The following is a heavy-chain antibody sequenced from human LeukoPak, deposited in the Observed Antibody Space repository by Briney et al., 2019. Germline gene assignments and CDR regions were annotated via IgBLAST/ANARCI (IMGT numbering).Heavy chain of an antibody. J-gene: IGHJ4*02. V-gene: IGHV1-2*02. D-gene: IGHD6-6*01. CDR1: GYTFTKYF. Sequence: ASVKVSCKASGYTFTKYFIHWVRQAPGQGLEWMGLINPHSGGTNNAQKFQGRVTMTRDTSINTAYMELSGLRSDDTAVYYCARDFGGARPGFDFWGQGSLVTVSS. CDR2: INPHSGGT. CDR3: ARDFGGARPGFDF.